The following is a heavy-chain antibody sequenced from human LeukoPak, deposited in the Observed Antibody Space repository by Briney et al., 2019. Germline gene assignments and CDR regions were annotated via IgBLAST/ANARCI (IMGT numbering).Heavy chain of an antibody. CDR3: ARRDPTTPKFDY. CDR2: INGDGDST. D-gene: IGHD1-14*01. CDR1: GFTFSNYG. J-gene: IGHJ4*02. V-gene: IGHV3-23*01. Sequence: PGGSLRLSCTVSGFTFSNYGMSWVRQAPGKGLEWVSGINGDGDSTYYVDSVKGRFTISRDNPKSTLYLHMNSLRAEDTAVYYCARRDPTTPKFDYWGQGTLVTVSS.